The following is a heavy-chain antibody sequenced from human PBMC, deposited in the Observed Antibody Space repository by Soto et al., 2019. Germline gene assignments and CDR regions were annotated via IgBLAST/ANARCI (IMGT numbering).Heavy chain of an antibody. D-gene: IGHD4-17*01. CDR3: ARDRGKTTVSTEYDAFDI. Sequence: PSETLSLTCTVSGGSISSYYWSWIRQPPGKGLEWIGYIYYSGSTNYNPSLKSRVTISVDTSKNQFSLKLSSVTAADTAVYYCARDRGKTTVSTEYDAFDIWGQGTMVTVSS. J-gene: IGHJ3*02. CDR2: IYYSGST. CDR1: GGSISSYY. V-gene: IGHV4-59*01.